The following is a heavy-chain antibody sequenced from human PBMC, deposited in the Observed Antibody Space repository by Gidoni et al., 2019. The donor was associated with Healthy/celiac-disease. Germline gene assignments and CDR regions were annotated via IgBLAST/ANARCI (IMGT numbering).Heavy chain of an antibody. CDR2: INPNRGGT. V-gene: IGHV1-2*02. D-gene: IGHD1-26*01. CDR1: GYTFTGYY. Sequence: QVQLVQSGAEVKKPGASVKVSCKASGYTFTGYYMHWVRQAPGQGLEWMGWINPNRGGTNYAQKFQGRVTMTRDTSISTAYMELSRLRSDDTAVYYCARDLSGPRIVGAPLDYWGQGTLVTVSS. CDR3: ARDLSGPRIVGAPLDY. J-gene: IGHJ4*02.